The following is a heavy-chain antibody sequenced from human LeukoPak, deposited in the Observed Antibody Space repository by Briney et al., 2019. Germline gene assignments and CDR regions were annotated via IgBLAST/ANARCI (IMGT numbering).Heavy chain of an antibody. CDR1: GLSFTNYD. CDR3: ARVKGFTRYFDY. CDR2: IRSYNGKA. J-gene: IGHJ4*02. D-gene: IGHD2-2*01. V-gene: IGHV1-18*01. Sequence: ASVKVSCKASGLSFTNYDITWVRQAPGQGLDWMGWIRSYNGKANYAQKFQGRVTMTRDTSTSTVYMELSSLRSEDTAVYYCARVKGFTRYFDYWGQGTLVTVSS.